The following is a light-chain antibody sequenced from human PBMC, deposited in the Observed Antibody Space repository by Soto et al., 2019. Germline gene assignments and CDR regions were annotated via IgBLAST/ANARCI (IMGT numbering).Light chain of an antibody. Sequence: QTVVTQEPSFSVSPGGTVTLTCGLTSGSVSTNHYPSWHQQTPGQAPRTLIYTTSTRSSGVPDRFSGSIVGNKAALTITGAQADDESDYYCVLYLGSGVWMFGGGTQLTVL. V-gene: IGLV8-61*01. CDR3: VLYLGSGVWM. CDR2: TTS. CDR1: SGSVSTNHY. J-gene: IGLJ3*02.